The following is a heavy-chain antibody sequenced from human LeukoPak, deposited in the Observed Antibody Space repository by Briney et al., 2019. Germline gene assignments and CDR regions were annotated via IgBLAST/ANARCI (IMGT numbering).Heavy chain of an antibody. Sequence: SETLSLTCAVYGGSFSGYYWSWIRQPPGKGLEWIGEINHSGSTNYNSSLKSRVTISVDKSKNQFSLKLSSVTAADTAVYYCARATPGGEDAFDIWGQGTMVTVSS. CDR2: INHSGST. J-gene: IGHJ3*02. V-gene: IGHV4-34*01. D-gene: IGHD3-10*01. CDR3: ARATPGGEDAFDI. CDR1: GGSFSGYY.